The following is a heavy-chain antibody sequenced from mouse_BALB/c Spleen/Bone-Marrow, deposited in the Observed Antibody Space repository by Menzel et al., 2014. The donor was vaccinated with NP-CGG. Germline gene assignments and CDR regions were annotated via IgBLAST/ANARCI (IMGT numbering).Heavy chain of an antibody. CDR3: SRWGTTVVDAMDY. V-gene: IGHV1S56*01. CDR2: ISPGNVNI. D-gene: IGHD1-1*01. J-gene: IGHJ4*01. CDR1: GYTFTSFY. Sequence: QVQLQQSGPELVKPGASVRISCKASGYTFTSFYLHWVRQRPGQGLEWISWISPGNVNIKYNENFKGKATLTADKSSSTAYMHFRSLTSEDSAVYFCSRWGTTVVDAMDYWGQGTSVTVSS.